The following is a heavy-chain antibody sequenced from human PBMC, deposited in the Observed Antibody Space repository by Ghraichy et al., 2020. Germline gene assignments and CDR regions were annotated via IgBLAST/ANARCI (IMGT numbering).Heavy chain of an antibody. D-gene: IGHD2-21*02. J-gene: IGHJ4*02. V-gene: IGHV3-7*01. Sequence: GGSLRLSCAASGFAYSSYWMNWDRQAPGKGLEWVAYIKYDGSAEYYVDSVKGRFGISRDNAKNSLFLQMNSLRAEDTAVYYCARGWGRFDYWGQGTLVTVSS. CDR1: GFAYSSYW. CDR3: ARGWGRFDY. CDR2: IKYDGSAE.